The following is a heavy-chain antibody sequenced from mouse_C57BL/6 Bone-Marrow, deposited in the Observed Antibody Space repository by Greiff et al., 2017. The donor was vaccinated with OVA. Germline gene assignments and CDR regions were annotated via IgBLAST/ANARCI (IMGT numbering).Heavy chain of an antibody. CDR3: TRPTAQATLDY. Sequence: EVKVEESGTVLARPGASVKMSCKTSGYTFTSYWMHWVKQRPGQGLEWIGAIYPGNSDTSYNQKFKGKAKLTAVTSASTAYMELSSLTNEDSAVYYCTRPTAQATLDYWGQGTTLTVSS. J-gene: IGHJ2*01. V-gene: IGHV1-5*01. CDR1: GYTFTSYW. D-gene: IGHD3-2*02. CDR2: IYPGNSDT.